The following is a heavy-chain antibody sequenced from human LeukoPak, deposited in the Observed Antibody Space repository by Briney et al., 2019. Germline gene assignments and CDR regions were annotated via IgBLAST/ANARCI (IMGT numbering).Heavy chain of an antibody. Sequence: GGSLRLSCAASGFTFSSYAMSWVRQAPGKGLEWVSAISGSGGSTYYADSVKGRFTISRDNSKNTLYLQMDSLRAEDTAVYYCAKDPDSGSNEGCWGQGTLVTVSS. D-gene: IGHD1-26*01. J-gene: IGHJ4*02. CDR2: ISGSGGST. CDR3: AKDPDSGSNEGC. CDR1: GFTFSSYA. V-gene: IGHV3-23*01.